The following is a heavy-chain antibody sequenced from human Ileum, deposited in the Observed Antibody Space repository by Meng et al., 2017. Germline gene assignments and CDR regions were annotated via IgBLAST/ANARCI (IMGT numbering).Heavy chain of an antibody. CDR2: VYHSGST. V-gene: IGHV4-4*02. J-gene: IGHJ2*01. D-gene: IGHD3-10*02. CDR3: ARADYVRYFDL. CDR1: GGSIESNNW. Sequence: QVQLQGSGPGLCKPSETLSLTCAVSGGSIESNNWWTWIRQPPGQGLEWIGEVYHSGSTHYNPSLQSRVTISIDNSKNRFSLSLNSVTAADTAIYYCARADYVRYFDLWGRGTLVTVSS.